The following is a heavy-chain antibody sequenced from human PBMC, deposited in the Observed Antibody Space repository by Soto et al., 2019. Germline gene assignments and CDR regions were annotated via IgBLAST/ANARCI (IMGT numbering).Heavy chain of an antibody. CDR1: GGSISSGGYS. CDR3: ARLDEALDY. J-gene: IGHJ4*02. Sequence: SETLSLTCAVSGGSISSGGYSWSWVRQPPGKGLEWIGYIYNSRSTNYNPSLKSRVSISVDTSKNQFSLKLSSVTAADTAVYYCARLDEALDYWGQGTLVTVSS. CDR2: IYNSRST. V-gene: IGHV4-61*08.